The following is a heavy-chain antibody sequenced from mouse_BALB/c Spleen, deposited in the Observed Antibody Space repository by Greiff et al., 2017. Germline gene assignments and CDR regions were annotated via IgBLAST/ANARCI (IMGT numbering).Heavy chain of an antibody. Sequence: EVQVVESGGGLVKPGGSLKLSCAASGFTFSSYAMSWVRQSPEKRLEWVAEISSGGSYTYYPDTVTGRFTISRDNAKNTLYLEMSSLRSEDTAMYYCARGGSYYFDYWGQGTTLTVSS. V-gene: IGHV5-9-4*01. CDR3: ARGGSYYFDY. CDR1: GFTFSSYA. J-gene: IGHJ2*01. CDR2: ISSGGSYT.